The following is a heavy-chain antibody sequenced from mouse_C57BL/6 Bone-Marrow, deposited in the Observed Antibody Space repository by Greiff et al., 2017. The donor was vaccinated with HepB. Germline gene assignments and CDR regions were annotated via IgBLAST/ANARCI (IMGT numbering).Heavy chain of an antibody. J-gene: IGHJ2*01. D-gene: IGHD1-1*01. CDR3: ARSDYYGNSYHLDY. CDR1: GYTFTDYY. V-gene: IGHV1-26*01. CDR2: INPNNGGT. Sequence: EVQLQQSGPELVKPGASVKISCKASGYTFTDYYMNWVKQSHGKSLEWIGEINPNNGGTSYNQKFKGKATLTLDKSSSTAYIELRSPTSEDSAVYYGARSDYYGNSYHLDYWGQGTTLTVSS.